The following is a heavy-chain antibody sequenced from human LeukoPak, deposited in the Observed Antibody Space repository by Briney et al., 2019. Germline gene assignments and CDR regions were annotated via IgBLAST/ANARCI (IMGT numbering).Heavy chain of an antibody. Sequence: GGSLRLSCTASGFTIYSNYISWVRRAPGKGLEWVSIIHNDDRTHYADSVKGRFTISRGNSKNTVYLQMNSLRVEDTAIYYCLQFAYWGQGTLVTVSS. CDR1: GFTIYSNY. D-gene: IGHD3-10*01. J-gene: IGHJ4*02. CDR3: LQFAY. CDR2: IHNDDRT. V-gene: IGHV3-66*01.